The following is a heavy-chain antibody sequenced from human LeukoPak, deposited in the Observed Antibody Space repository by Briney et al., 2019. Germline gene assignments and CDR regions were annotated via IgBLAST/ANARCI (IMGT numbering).Heavy chain of an antibody. J-gene: IGHJ5*02. CDR3: ARDTGDYSWFDP. V-gene: IGHV1-2*02. CDR1: GYTFTGYY. Sequence: ASVKVSCTASGYTFTGYYMHWVRQAPGQGLEWMGWINPNSGGTNYAQKFQGRVTMTRDTSISTAYMELSRLRSDDTAVYYCARDTGDYSWFDPWGQGTLVTVSS. D-gene: IGHD3-10*01. CDR2: INPNSGGT.